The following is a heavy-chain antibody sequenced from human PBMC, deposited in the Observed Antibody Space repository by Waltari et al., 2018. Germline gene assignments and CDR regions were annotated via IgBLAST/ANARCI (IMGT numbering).Heavy chain of an antibody. Sequence: QVQLQESGPGLVKPSQTLSLTCTVSGGSISSGDYYWSWIRQPSGKGLEWIGYIYYSGSTYYNPSLKSRVTISVDTSKNQFSLKLSSVTAADTAVYYCARDRVTIFGVGAHYYYYYMDVWGKGTTVTISS. CDR3: ARDRVTIFGVGAHYYYYYMDV. D-gene: IGHD3-3*01. V-gene: IGHV4-30-4*08. J-gene: IGHJ6*03. CDR1: GGSISSGDYY. CDR2: IYYSGST.